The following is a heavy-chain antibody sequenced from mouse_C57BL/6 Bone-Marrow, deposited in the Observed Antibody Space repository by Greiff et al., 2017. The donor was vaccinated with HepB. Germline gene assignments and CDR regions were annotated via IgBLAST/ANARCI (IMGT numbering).Heavy chain of an antibody. CDR2: INPNNGGT. V-gene: IGHV1-26*01. CDR1: GYTFTDYY. D-gene: IGHD4-1*01. CDR3: ARSLTGTYFDY. J-gene: IGHJ2*01. Sequence: EVKLQQSGPELVKPGASVKISCKASGYTFTDYYMNWVKQSHGKSLEWIGDINPNNGGTSYNQKFKGKATLTVDKSSSTAYMELRSLTSEDSAVYYCARSLTGTYFDYWGQGTTLTVSS.